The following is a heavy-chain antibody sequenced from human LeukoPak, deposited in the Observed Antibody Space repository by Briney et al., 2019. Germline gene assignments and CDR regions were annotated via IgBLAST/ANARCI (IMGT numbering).Heavy chain of an antibody. CDR2: ISYDGSNK. Sequence: PGRSLRLSCAASGFTFSSYGMHWVRQAPGKGLEWVAVISYDGSNKYYADSVKGRFTISRDNSKNTLYLQMNSLRAEDTAVYYCAKDFYYYDSSGKVPDYWGQGTLVTVSS. J-gene: IGHJ4*02. V-gene: IGHV3-30*18. CDR3: AKDFYYYDSSGKVPDY. CDR1: GFTFSSYG. D-gene: IGHD3-22*01.